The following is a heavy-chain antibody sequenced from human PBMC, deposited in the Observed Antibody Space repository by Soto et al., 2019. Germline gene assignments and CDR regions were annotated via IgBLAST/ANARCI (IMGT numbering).Heavy chain of an antibody. CDR2: INHAGST. Sequence: SETLSLTCAIYSGSFSVYYWNWFRQSPGKGLEWIGEINHAGSTNYNPSLKSRVTISVDASKNQFSLKLSSVTAADTAVYFCARDSTRRGACDIWGQGTMVTISS. J-gene: IGHJ3*02. CDR1: SGSFSVYY. CDR3: ARDSTRRGACDI. D-gene: IGHD2-2*01. V-gene: IGHV4-34*01.